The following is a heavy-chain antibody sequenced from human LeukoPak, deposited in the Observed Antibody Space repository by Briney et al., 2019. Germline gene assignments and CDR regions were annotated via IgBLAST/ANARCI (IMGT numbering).Heavy chain of an antibody. CDR3: ASRHCSGENCYAGPLDF. D-gene: IGHD2-8*02. V-gene: IGHV3-53*01. CDR2: SYSGGST. Sequence: PGGSLRLSCAASGLTFSEHWMTWVRQAPGKGLEWVSVSYSGGSTYYEDSVKGRFTVSSDVSKNTLYLQMNNLRGEDTAVYYCASRHCSGENCYAGPLDFWGQGIQVTVSS. J-gene: IGHJ4*02. CDR1: GLTFSEHW.